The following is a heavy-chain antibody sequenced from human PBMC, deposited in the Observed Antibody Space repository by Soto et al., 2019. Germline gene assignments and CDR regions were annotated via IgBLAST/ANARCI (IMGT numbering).Heavy chain of an antibody. Sequence: EVQLLESGGGLVQPGGSLRLSCAASGFTFSSYAMSWVRQAPGKGLEWVSALSGSGGSTYYADSVKGRFTISIDNSKNTLYLQMNSLRAEDTAVYYCTLQWPPTYYYGMDVWGQGTTVTVSS. CDR1: GFTFSSYA. CDR3: TLQWPPTYYYGMDV. J-gene: IGHJ6*02. V-gene: IGHV3-23*01. CDR2: LSGSGGST. D-gene: IGHD4-4*01.